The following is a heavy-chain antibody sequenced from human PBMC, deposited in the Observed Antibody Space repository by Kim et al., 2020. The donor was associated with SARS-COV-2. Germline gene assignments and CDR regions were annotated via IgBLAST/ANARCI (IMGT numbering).Heavy chain of an antibody. J-gene: IGHJ4*02. D-gene: IGHD3-3*01. Sequence: GGSLRLSCAASGFTFSSYSMTWVRQAPGKGLEWVSYITSSSGTIYYADSVEGRFTISRDNAKNSLYLQMNSLRAEDTAVYYCARDQRITIFGDSGGFYDYWGEGALVTVSP. CDR1: GFTFSSYS. V-gene: IGHV3-48*04. CDR2: ITSSSGTI. CDR3: ARDQRITIFGDSGGFYDY.